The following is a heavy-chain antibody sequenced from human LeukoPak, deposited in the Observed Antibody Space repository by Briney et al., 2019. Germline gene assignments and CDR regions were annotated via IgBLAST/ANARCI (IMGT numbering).Heavy chain of an antibody. Sequence: SETLSLTCTVSGGSISSYYWSWIRQPPGKGLEWIGYIYYSGSTNYNPPLKSRVTISVESSKTQFSLKLSSVTAADTAVYYCAKHSGGYHYPKEYNWFDPWGQGTLVTVSS. CDR1: GGSISSYY. J-gene: IGHJ5*02. V-gene: IGHV4-59*01. CDR2: IYYSGST. D-gene: IGHD3-22*01. CDR3: AKHSGGYHYPKEYNWFDP.